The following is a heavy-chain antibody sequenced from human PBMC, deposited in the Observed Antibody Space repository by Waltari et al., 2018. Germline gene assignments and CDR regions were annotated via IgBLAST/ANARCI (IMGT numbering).Heavy chain of an antibody. J-gene: IGHJ6*03. D-gene: IGHD3-3*01. CDR2: IYYSGST. Sequence: QLQLQESGPGLVKPSETLSLTCTVSGGSISSSSYYWGWIRQPPGKGLEWIGSIYYSGSTYSNPSRKSRVTISVDTSKNQFSLKLSSVTAADTAVYYCARIPVVEWLLSSYYYYYYMDVWGKGTTVTISS. V-gene: IGHV4-39*07. CDR3: ARIPVVEWLLSSYYYYYYMDV. CDR1: GGSISSSSYY.